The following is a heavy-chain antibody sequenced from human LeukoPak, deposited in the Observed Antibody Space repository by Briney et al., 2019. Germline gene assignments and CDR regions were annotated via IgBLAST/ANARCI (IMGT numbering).Heavy chain of an antibody. CDR2: IRYDGTKK. Sequence: GGSLRLSCAASGLTFSRYRIHWVRQAPGKGLEWVAFIRYDGTKKEYADSGKGRFTISRDNSKNTVSLLMNSLRAEDTALYYCAKDHTLRAGDRDAFDIWGQGTMVTVSS. CDR3: AKDHTLRAGDRDAFDI. V-gene: IGHV3-30*02. CDR1: GLTFSRYR. D-gene: IGHD2-21*01. J-gene: IGHJ3*02.